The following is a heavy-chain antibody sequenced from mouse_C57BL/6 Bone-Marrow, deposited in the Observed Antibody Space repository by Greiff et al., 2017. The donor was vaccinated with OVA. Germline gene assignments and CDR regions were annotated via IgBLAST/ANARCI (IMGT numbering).Heavy chain of an antibody. CDR3: TSRGYDGDYFDY. J-gene: IGHJ2*01. CDR2: IDPENGDT. CDR1: GFNIKDDY. Sequence: VQLQQSGAELVRPGASVTLSCTASGFNIKDDYMHWVKQRPEQGLEWIGWIDPENGDTEYASKFQGKATISADTSSNTAYLQLSSLTSEDTAVYYCTSRGYDGDYFDYWGQGTTLTVAS. D-gene: IGHD3-1*01. V-gene: IGHV14-4*01.